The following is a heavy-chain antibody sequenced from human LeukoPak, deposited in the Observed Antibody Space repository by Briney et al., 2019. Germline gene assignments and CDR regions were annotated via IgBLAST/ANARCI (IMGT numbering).Heavy chain of an antibody. V-gene: IGHV3-23*01. CDR3: AKGIYDYVWGSAPDY. Sequence: PGGSLRLSCAASGFTFRTYAMSWVRQAPGKGLEWVSSISGSGSGIFYADSVKGRFTISRDNSDNTLYLQLSRLRAEDTALYYCAKGIYDYVWGSAPDYWGRGTLVTVSS. CDR1: GFTFRTYA. D-gene: IGHD3-16*01. J-gene: IGHJ4*02. CDR2: ISGSGSGI.